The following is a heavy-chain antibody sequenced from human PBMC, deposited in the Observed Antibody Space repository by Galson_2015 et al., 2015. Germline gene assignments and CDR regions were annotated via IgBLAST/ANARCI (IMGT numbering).Heavy chain of an antibody. J-gene: IGHJ4*02. CDR1: GDSVSSNSAS. CDR3: VRDGSWRFDY. Sequence: CAISGDSVSSNSASWHWVRQSPSRGLEWLGRTYYRSRWYNESAESVKSRITINSDTSKNQFSLQLNSVTPEDTAVYYCVRDGSWRFDYWGQGTLVTVSS. V-gene: IGHV6-1*01. CDR2: TYYRSRWYN. D-gene: IGHD3-3*01.